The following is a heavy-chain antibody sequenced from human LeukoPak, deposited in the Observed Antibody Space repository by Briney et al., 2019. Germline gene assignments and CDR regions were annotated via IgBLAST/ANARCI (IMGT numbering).Heavy chain of an antibody. J-gene: IGHJ2*01. CDR3: AKISLYDFWSGYYKPYWYFDL. CDR1: GFTFSSYA. Sequence: SGGSLRLSCAASGFTFSSYAMSWVRQAPGKGLEWVSAISASGGSTNNADSVKGRFTISRDNSKSILYLQMNGLRAEDTAVYYCAKISLYDFWSGYYKPYWYFDLWGRGTLVTVSS. V-gene: IGHV3-23*01. D-gene: IGHD3-3*01. CDR2: ISASGGST.